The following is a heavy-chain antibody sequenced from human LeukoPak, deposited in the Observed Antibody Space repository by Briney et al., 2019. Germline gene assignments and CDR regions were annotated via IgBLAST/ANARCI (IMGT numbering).Heavy chain of an antibody. V-gene: IGHV3-30*02. CDR2: IHYDGSNK. CDR3: AKDYVAGRVY. J-gene: IGHJ4*02. Sequence: PGGSLRFSCAASGFTFSSYGMHWVRQAPGKGLEWVAFIHYDGSNKYYADSVKGRFTISRDNSKNTLYLQMNSLRAEDTAVYYCAKDYVAGRVYWGQGTLVTVSS. CDR1: GFTFSSYG. D-gene: IGHD6-19*01.